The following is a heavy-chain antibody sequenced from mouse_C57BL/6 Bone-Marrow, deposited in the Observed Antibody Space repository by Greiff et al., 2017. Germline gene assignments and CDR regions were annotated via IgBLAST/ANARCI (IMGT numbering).Heavy chain of an antibody. J-gene: IGHJ3*01. CDR1: GYTFTDYE. V-gene: IGHV1-15*01. CDR3: TRSDGSSWFAY. D-gene: IGHD1-1*01. Sequence: VQLQQSGAELVRPGASVTLSCKASGYTFTDYEMHWVKQTPVHGLEWIGAIDPETGGTAYNQKFKGKAILTAAKSSSTAYMELRSLTSEDSAVYYCTRSDGSSWFAYWGQGTLVTVSA. CDR2: IDPETGGT.